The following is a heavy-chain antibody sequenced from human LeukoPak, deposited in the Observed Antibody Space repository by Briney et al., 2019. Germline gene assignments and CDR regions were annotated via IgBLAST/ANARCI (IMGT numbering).Heavy chain of an antibody. V-gene: IGHV1-2*02. D-gene: IGHD6-13*01. CDR3: ARVEAYSSSWYFLDYGAFDI. CDR1: GYTFTGYY. CDR2: INPNSGGT. Sequence: ASVKVSCKASGYTFTGYYMHWVRQAPGQGLEWMGWINPNSGGTNYARKFQGRVTMTRDTSISTAYMELSRLRSDDTAVYYCARVEAYSSSWYFLDYGAFDIWGQGTMVTVSS. J-gene: IGHJ3*02.